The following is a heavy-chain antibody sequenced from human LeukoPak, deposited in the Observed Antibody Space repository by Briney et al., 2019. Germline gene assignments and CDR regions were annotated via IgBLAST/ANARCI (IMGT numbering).Heavy chain of an antibody. D-gene: IGHD3-10*01. CDR1: GFTVSSNY. J-gene: IGHJ6*03. CDR3: ARSLRVRGVPDYMDV. CDR2: IYKNAIT. Sequence: GGSLRLSCAASGFTVSSNYMTWVRQAPGKGLEWVSVIYKNAITYYADTVKGRFTISRDNSTNMLYLQMNSLGAEDTAVYYCARSLRVRGVPDYMDVWGKGTTVTISS. V-gene: IGHV3-53*01.